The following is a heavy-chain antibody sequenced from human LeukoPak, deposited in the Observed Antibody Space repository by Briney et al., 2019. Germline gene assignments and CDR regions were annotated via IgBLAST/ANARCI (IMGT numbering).Heavy chain of an antibody. V-gene: IGHV3-53*01. D-gene: IGHD1-14*01. CDR1: GFTVITND. J-gene: IGHJ4*02. CDR3: ARGVEPLAANTLAY. CDR2: LYSDGNT. Sequence: GGSLRLSCAASGFTVITNDMTWVRQAPGKGLEWVSVLYSDGNTKYADSVRGRFTISRDNSKNTLYLEMNSLSPDDTAVHYCARGVEPLAANTLAYWGQGTLVTVSS.